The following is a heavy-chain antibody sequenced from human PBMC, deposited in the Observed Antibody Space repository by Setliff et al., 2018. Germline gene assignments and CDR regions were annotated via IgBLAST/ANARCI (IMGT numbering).Heavy chain of an antibody. Sequence: SETLSLTCTVSGGSITSGSFYWSWIRQPAGKKLEWIGRIHASGSPDYNPSFKSRVTISRDTSTNQFSLKLSSVTAADAALYYCAASRAYTGAVEEWFLPKTFDFWGRGSPVTVSS. CDR2: IHASGSP. CDR3: AASRAYTGAVEEWFLPKTFDF. CDR1: GGSITSGSFY. D-gene: IGHD3-10*01. J-gene: IGHJ4*02. V-gene: IGHV4-61*02.